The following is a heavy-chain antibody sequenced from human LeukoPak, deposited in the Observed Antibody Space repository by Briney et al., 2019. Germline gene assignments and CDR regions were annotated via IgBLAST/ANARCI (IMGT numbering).Heavy chain of an antibody. Sequence: SQTLSLTCTVSGGSISSGGYYWSWIRQHPGKGLEWIAYIYYSGTTYYNPSLKSRVTISVDTSKNQFSPKLSSVTAADTAVYYCARDSGSYYLNYWGQGTLVTVSS. J-gene: IGHJ4*02. CDR3: ARDSGSYYLNY. CDR2: IYYSGTT. D-gene: IGHD1-26*01. CDR1: GGSISSGGYY. V-gene: IGHV4-31*03.